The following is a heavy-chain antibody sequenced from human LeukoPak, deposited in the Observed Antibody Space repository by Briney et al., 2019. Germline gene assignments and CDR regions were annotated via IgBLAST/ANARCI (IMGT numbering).Heavy chain of an antibody. CDR1: GYTFTSYY. D-gene: IGHD2-15*01. J-gene: IGHJ6*02. Sequence: ASVKVSCKAFGYTFTSYYIHWVGQAPGQGLEWMGIINPSGGRTSYAQKFQGRVTMTRDTSTSTVYMELSSLRSEDTAVYYCARDIVPGEYYYYGMDVWGQGTTVTVSS. CDR3: ARDIVPGEYYYYGMDV. V-gene: IGHV1-46*01. CDR2: INPSGGRT.